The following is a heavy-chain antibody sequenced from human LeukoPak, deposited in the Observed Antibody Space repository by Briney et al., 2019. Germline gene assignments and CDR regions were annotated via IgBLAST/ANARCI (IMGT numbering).Heavy chain of an antibody. V-gene: IGHV3-23*01. J-gene: IGHJ3*02. Sequence: PGGSLRLSCVASGFTFTDYAMTWVRQPPGRRLEWVSTITTTVGDTHYADSVKGRFTVSRDNSKNTLYLQMNSLRAEDTAVYYCAKAMYALDAFDIWGQGTMVTVSS. CDR3: AKAMYALDAFDI. CDR2: ITTTVGDT. D-gene: IGHD2-8*01. CDR1: GFTFTDYA.